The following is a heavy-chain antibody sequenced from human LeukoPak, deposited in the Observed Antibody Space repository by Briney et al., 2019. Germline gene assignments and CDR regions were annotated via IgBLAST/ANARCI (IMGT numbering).Heavy chain of an antibody. D-gene: IGHD4-17*01. CDR3: ARVYGGNSAEYFQH. CDR1: GGTFSSYA. J-gene: IGHJ1*01. CDR2: IIPILGIA. Sequence: VASVTVSCKASGGTFSSYAISWVRQAPGQGLEWMGRIIPILGIANYAQKFQGRVTITADKSTSTAYMELSSLRSEDTAVYYCARVYGGNSAEYFQHWGQGTLVTVSS. V-gene: IGHV1-69*04.